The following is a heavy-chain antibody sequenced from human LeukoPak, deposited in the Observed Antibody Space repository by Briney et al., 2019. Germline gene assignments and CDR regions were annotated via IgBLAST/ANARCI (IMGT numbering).Heavy chain of an antibody. V-gene: IGHV3-30*04. Sequence: GGSLRLPCAASGFTFSSYAMHWVRQAPGKGLEWVAVISYDGSNKYYADSVKGRFTISRDNSKNTLYLHLNSLRAEDTAVYYCAKGKGPTANWYFDVWGRGTLVTVSS. CDR1: GFTFSSYA. D-gene: IGHD2-21*02. J-gene: IGHJ2*01. CDR2: ISYDGSNK. CDR3: AKGKGPTANWYFDV.